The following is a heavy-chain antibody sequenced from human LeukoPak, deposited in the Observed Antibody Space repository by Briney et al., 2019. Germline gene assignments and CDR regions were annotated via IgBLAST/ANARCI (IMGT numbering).Heavy chain of an antibody. Sequence: GGSLRLSCAASGFTFSSYAMSWVRQNPGKGLEWVAAISGSGGSTYYADSVKGRFTISRDNFKNTLYLQMNSLRAEDTAVYYCAKEIVIAARTNWFDPWGQGTLVTVSS. CDR2: ISGSGGST. D-gene: IGHD6-6*01. CDR3: AKEIVIAARTNWFDP. J-gene: IGHJ5*02. V-gene: IGHV3-23*01. CDR1: GFTFSSYA.